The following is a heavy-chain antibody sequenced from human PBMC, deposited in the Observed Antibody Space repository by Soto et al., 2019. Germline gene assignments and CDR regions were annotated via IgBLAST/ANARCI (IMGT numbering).Heavy chain of an antibody. Sequence: GGSLRLSCAASGFTVSGNHMTWVRQAPGKGLEWVSVIYSGGRTHYADSVRARFTISRDNSKNTLYLQMNSLRVEDTAVYYCARDRISMFRDVITPFDYWGQGSQVTVSS. J-gene: IGHJ4*02. CDR2: IYSGGRT. CDR3: ARDRISMFRDVITPFDY. CDR1: GFTVSGNH. D-gene: IGHD3-10*01. V-gene: IGHV3-66*01.